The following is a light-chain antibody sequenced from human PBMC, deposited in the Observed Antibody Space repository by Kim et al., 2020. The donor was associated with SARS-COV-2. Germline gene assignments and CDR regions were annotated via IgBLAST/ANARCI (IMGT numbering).Light chain of an antibody. CDR1: QGISNC. V-gene: IGKV1-27*01. CDR2: AAS. CDR3: QRHDHAPWT. Sequence: ASVGDRVTITCRASQGISNCLAWYQQKPGKVPKLLIYAASTLHSGVPSRFSGSGSGTDFTLTISSLQPEDVATYYCQRHDHAPWTFGQGTKVDIK. J-gene: IGKJ1*01.